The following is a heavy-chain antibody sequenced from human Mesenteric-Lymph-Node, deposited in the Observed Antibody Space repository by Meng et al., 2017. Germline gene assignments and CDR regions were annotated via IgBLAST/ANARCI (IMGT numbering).Heavy chain of an antibody. CDR3: ARAMIRGVDPNFDY. Sequence: GESLKISCKGSGYSFTSYWIGWVRQMPGKGLEWMGIIYPGDSDTRYSPSFQGQVTISVDKSINTAYLQWYSLRASDTAIYYCARAMIRGVDPNFDYWGQGTLVTVSS. D-gene: IGHD3-10*01. CDR1: GYSFTSYW. CDR2: IYPGDSDT. J-gene: IGHJ4*02. V-gene: IGHV5-51*01.